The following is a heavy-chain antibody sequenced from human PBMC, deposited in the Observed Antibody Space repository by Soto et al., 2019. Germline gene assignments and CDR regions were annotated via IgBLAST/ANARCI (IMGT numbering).Heavy chain of an antibody. CDR2: IYPGDSDT. J-gene: IGHJ4*02. V-gene: IGHV5-51*01. CDR3: ARTANYYDSSGYPDY. D-gene: IGHD3-22*01. Sequence: GESLKLSCKGSGYSFTRYWIGWVRQMPGKGLEWMGIIYPGDSDTRYSPSFQGQVTISADKSISTAYLQWSSLKASDTAMYYCARTANYYDSSGYPDYWGQGTLVTVSS. CDR1: GYSFTRYW.